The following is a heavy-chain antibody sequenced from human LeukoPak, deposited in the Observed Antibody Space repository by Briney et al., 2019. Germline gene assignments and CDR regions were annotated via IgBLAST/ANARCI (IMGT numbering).Heavy chain of an antibody. Sequence: GGSLRLSCAASGFTFGDYAMHWVRQAPGKGLEWVSGISWNSGSIGYADSVKGRFTISRDNAKNSLYLQMNSLRAEDMALYYCAKGMDRLLWFGVDYWGQGTLVTVAS. CDR3: AKGMDRLLWFGVDY. J-gene: IGHJ4*02. D-gene: IGHD3-10*01. CDR1: GFTFGDYA. V-gene: IGHV3-9*03. CDR2: ISWNSGSI.